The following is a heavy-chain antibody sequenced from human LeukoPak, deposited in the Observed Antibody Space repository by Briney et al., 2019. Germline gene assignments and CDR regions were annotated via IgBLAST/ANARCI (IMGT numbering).Heavy chain of an antibody. J-gene: IGHJ4*02. Sequence: GGSLRLSCAASGFTFSSYEMNWVRQAPGKGLEWISSISWLGSNIKDTDSVKGRFTISRDNAKNSLYLQMNGLRAEDTALYYCVRTAPLPICNTGSCPFDYWGQGTLVTVSS. D-gene: IGHD2-15*01. CDR3: VRTAPLPICNTGSCPFDY. V-gene: IGHV3-48*03. CDR2: ISWLGSNI. CDR1: GFTFSSYE.